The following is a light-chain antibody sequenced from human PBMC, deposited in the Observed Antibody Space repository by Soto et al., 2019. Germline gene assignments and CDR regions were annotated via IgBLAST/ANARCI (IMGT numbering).Light chain of an antibody. CDR1: QSLSSSY. V-gene: IGKV3-20*01. CDR2: GAF. J-gene: IGKJ5*01. Sequence: EIVLKKSPVTLSLYKGERATLSCRASQSLSSSYFAWYQHKPGQGPRLLIYGAFTRATGIPDRFSGSGSGTDFTLTISRLEPEDFAVYYCQQHETLITFGQGTRLEIK. CDR3: QQHETLIT.